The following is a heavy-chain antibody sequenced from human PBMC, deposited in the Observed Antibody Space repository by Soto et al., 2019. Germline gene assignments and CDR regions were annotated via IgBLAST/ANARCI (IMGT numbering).Heavy chain of an antibody. D-gene: IGHD3-22*01. Sequence: ESGGGVVPPGRSLRLSCAASGFTFSSYGMHWVRQAPGKGLEWVAVISYDGRNKYYADSVKGRFTISRDNSKNTLYLQMNSLRAEDKGGYYCSKDLREGYYLYCSGYQNGAQPGLRGQGTLVTVSS. CDR2: ISYDGRNK. CDR3: SKDLREGYYLYCSGYQNGAQPGL. J-gene: IGHJ4*02. V-gene: IGHV3-30*18. CDR1: GFTFSSYG.